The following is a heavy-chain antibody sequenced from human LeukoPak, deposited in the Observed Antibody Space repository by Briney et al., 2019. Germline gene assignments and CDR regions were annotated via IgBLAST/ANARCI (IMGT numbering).Heavy chain of an antibody. CDR3: ARLTIGDYGDRESGFDY. Sequence: ASVKVSCKASGYTFTGYYMHWVRQAPGQGLEWMGWINPNSGGTNYAQKFQGRVTMTRDTSISTAYMELSRLRSDDTAVYYCARLTIGDYGDRESGFDYWGQGTLVTVSS. CDR1: GYTFTGYY. CDR2: INPNSGGT. D-gene: IGHD4-17*01. V-gene: IGHV1-2*02. J-gene: IGHJ4*02.